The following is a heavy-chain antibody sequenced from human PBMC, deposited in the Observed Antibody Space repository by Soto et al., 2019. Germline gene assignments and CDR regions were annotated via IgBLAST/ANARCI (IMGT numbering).Heavy chain of an antibody. D-gene: IGHD1-26*01. CDR1: GYTFTSYY. J-gene: IGHJ4*02. V-gene: IGHV1-46*01. CDR3: ARDIPLLKVGASLAKDDY. Sequence: ASVKVSCKASGYTFTSYYMHWVRQAPGQGLEWMGIINPSGGSTSYAQKFQGRVTMTRDTSTSTVYMELSSLRSEDTAVYYCARDIPLLKVGASLAKDDYWGQGTLVTVSS. CDR2: INPSGGST.